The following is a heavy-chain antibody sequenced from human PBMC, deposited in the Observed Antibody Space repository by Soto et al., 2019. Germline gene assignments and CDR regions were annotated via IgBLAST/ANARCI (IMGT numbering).Heavy chain of an antibody. CDR2: IIPIFGTA. CDR1: RCTFRSYA. D-gene: IGHD2-2*02. Sequence: ASVQVSRQASRCTFRSYAISWVRQAPGQGLEWMGGIIPIFGTANYAQKFQGRVTITADESTSTAYMELSSLRSEDTAVYYCAREGRCSSPSCYNYYYGMDVWGQGTTVTVSS. V-gene: IGHV1-69*13. CDR3: AREGRCSSPSCYNYYYGMDV. J-gene: IGHJ6*02.